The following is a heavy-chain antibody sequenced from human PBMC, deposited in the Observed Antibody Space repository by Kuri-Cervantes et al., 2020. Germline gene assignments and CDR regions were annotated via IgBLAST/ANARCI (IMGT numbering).Heavy chain of an antibody. CDR2: ISYDGSNK. CDR1: GFTFSSYA. CDR3: AREVDSSPNGADY. V-gene: IGHV3-30-3*01. Sequence: LSLTCAASGFTFSSYAMHWVRQAPGKGLEWVAVISYDGSNKYYADSVKGRFTISRDNSKNTLYLQMNSLRAEDTAVYYCAREVDSSPNGADYWGQGTLVTSYS. D-gene: IGHD3-22*01. J-gene: IGHJ4*02.